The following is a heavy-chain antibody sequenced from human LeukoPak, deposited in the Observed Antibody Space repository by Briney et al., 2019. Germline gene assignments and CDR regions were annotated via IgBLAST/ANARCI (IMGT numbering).Heavy chain of an antibody. D-gene: IGHD5-24*01. V-gene: IGHV3-49*03. CDR2: IRGKAYGGTT. Sequence: GGSLRLSCTASVFIFGYYAMGWFRQAPGKGLEWVGFIRGKAYGGTTEYAASVKGRLTISRDDSTSLAHLQVDSLKPEHTAVSVRPRWATYWGQGTMVTVSS. CDR3: PRWATY. J-gene: IGHJ4*02. CDR1: VFIFGYYA.